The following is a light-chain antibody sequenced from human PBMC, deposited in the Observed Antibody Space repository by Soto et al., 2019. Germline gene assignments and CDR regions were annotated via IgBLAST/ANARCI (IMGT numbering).Light chain of an antibody. CDR3: QQYNQWPF. V-gene: IGKV3-15*01. CDR1: QSVSSN. J-gene: IGKJ2*01. Sequence: EIVMTQSPATLSVSPGERATLSCRASQSVSSNLAWYQHKPGQAPRLLIYGASTRATGIPARFSGSGSGTEFTLTISSLQSEDFAVYYCQQYNQWPFFGQGTKLEIK. CDR2: GAS.